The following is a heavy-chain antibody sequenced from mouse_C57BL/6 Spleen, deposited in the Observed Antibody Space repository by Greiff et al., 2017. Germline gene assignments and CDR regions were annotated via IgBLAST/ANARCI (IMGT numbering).Heavy chain of an antibody. CDR3: ARYEGFYAMDY. J-gene: IGHJ4*01. CDR1: GFTFTAYY. Sequence: EVKLVESGGGLVQPGGSLSLSCAASGFTFTAYYMSWVRLPPGTALAWLGFIRNKANGYTTEYSASVKGRFTISRDNSQSILYLQMNALRAEDSATYYWARYEGFYAMDYWGQGTSVTVSS. CDR2: IRNKANGYTT. V-gene: IGHV7-3*01.